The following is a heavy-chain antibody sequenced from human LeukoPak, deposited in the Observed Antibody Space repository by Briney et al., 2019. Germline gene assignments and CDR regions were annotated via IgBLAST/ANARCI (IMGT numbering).Heavy chain of an antibody. V-gene: IGHV3-49*04. CDR3: TKKSDYVWGSYRYYYYYMDV. D-gene: IGHD3-16*02. Sequence: GGSLRLSCTASGFTFGDYAMSWVRQAPGKGLEWVGFIRSKAYGGTTEYAASVEGRFTISRDDSKSIAYLQMNSLKTEDTAVYYCTKKSDYVWGSYRYYYYYMDVWGKGTTVTVSS. CDR2: IRSKAYGGTT. CDR1: GFTFGDYA. J-gene: IGHJ6*03.